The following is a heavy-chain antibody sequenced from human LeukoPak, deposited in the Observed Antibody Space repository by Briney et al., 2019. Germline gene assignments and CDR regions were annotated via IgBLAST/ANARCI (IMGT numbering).Heavy chain of an antibody. D-gene: IGHD6-13*01. CDR3: ARRRGWKQQLVYFDY. V-gene: IGHV4-59*08. J-gene: IGHJ4*02. Sequence: SETLSLTCTVSGGSITSYYWSWIRQPPGKGLEWIGYLFHSGTRRYNPSLKSRVTISADTTKNQIFLTLNSTTTADTAVYYCARRRGWKQQLVYFDYWGQGTLATVSS. CDR2: LFHSGTR. CDR1: GGSITSYY.